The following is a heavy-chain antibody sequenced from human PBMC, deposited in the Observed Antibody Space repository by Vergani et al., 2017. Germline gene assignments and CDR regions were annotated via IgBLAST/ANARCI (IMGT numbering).Heavy chain of an antibody. CDR3: ARGRRIVVVPAADSKDFDY. D-gene: IGHD2-2*01. CDR1: GGSFSGYY. Sequence: VQLQQWGAGLLKPSETLSLTCAVYGGSFSGYYWSWIRQPPGKGREWIGEINHSGSTNYNPSRKSRGTISVDTSKNQFSLKLSSVTAADTAVYYCARGRRIVVVPAADSKDFDYWGQGTLVTVSS. V-gene: IGHV4-34*01. CDR2: INHSGST. J-gene: IGHJ4*02.